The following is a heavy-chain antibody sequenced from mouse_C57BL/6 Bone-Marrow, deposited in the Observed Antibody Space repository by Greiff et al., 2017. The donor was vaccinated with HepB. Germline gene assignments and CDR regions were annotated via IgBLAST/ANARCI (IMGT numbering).Heavy chain of an antibody. CDR2: IHPNSGST. CDR1: GYTFTSYW. D-gene: IGHD1-1*01. Sequence: VQLQQPGAELVKPGASVKLSCKASGYTFTSYWMHWVKQRPGQGLEWIGMIHPNSGSTNYNEKFKSKATLTVDKSSSTAYMQLSSLTSEDSAVYYGARGDYYGSSYGYFDYWGQGTTLTVSS. J-gene: IGHJ2*01. V-gene: IGHV1-64*01. CDR3: ARGDYYGSSYGYFDY.